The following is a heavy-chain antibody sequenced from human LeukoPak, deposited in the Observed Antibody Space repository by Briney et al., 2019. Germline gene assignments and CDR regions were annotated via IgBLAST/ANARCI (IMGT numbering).Heavy chain of an antibody. J-gene: IGHJ3*02. CDR2: INHSGST. CDR3: AREGRHYYDSSGYLFGAFDI. D-gene: IGHD3-22*01. CDR1: GGSFSGYY. Sequence: SETLSLTCAVYGGSFSGYYWSWIRQPPGKGLEWIGEINHSGSTNYNPSLKSRVTISVDTSKNQFSLKLSSVTAADTAVYYCAREGRHYYDSSGYLFGAFDIWGQGTMVTVSS. V-gene: IGHV4-34*01.